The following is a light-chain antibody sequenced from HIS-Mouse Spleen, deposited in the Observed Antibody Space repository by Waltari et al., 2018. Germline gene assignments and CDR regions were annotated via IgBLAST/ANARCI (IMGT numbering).Light chain of an antibody. CDR2: EVR. CDR3: SSYAGSNNLV. Sequence: QSALTQPPSASGSPGQSVTISCTGTSSDVGGYNYVSWYQQHPGKAPKLMIYEVRTRPSGVPVRFSGSKSGNTASLTVSGLQAGDEADYYFSSYAGSNNLVFGGGTKLTVL. CDR1: SSDVGGYNY. J-gene: IGLJ2*01. V-gene: IGLV2-8*01.